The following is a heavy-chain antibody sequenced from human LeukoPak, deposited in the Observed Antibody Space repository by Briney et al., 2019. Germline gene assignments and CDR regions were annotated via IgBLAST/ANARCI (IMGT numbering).Heavy chain of an antibody. Sequence: PSETLSLTCTVSGDSVTNDFFWGWVRQPPGKELEWIGSFCLGRDTYYRPSLKSRVTISVDTSKNQFSLKLSSVTAADTAVYYCARSTPTWIQHNPFDYWGQGTLVTVSS. D-gene: IGHD5-18*01. CDR1: GDSVTNDFF. CDR2: FCLGRDT. V-gene: IGHV4-38-2*02. J-gene: IGHJ4*02. CDR3: ARSTPTWIQHNPFDY.